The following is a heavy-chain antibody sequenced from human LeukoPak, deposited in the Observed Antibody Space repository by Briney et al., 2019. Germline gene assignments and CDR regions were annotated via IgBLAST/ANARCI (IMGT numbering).Heavy chain of an antibody. CDR1: GFTFIRNW. CDR2: INQDGSQK. D-gene: IGHD1-20*01. Sequence: GGSLRLSCAASGFTFIRNWMSWVRQAPEKGLEWVANINQDGSQKYYGDSVKGRFTISRDNAKNSLYLQMNSLRAEDTAVYYCTTCYNWNDPLGYWGQGTLVTVSS. J-gene: IGHJ4*02. CDR3: TTCYNWNDPLGY. V-gene: IGHV3-7*01.